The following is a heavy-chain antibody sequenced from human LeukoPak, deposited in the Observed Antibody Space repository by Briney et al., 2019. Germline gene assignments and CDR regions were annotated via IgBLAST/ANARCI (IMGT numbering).Heavy chain of an antibody. V-gene: IGHV3-23*01. Sequence: GGSLRLSCAASGFTFSSYAVSWVRQAPGKGLEWVSAISGSGGSTYYADSVKGRFTISRDNSKNTLYLQMNSLRAEDTAVYYCAKDLWDYYGSGRDWGQGTLVTVSS. CDR2: ISGSGGST. CDR1: GFTFSSYA. D-gene: IGHD3-10*01. CDR3: AKDLWDYYGSGRD. J-gene: IGHJ4*02.